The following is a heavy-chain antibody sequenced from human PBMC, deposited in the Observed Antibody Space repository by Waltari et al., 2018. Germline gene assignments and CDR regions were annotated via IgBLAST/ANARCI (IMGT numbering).Heavy chain of an antibody. D-gene: IGHD4-17*01. Sequence: EVQLVESGGGLVQHGGSLRLSCAASGFTFSSYSMNWVRQAPGKGLEWVSYISSSSSSIYYADSVKGRFTISRDNAKNSLYLQMNSLRAEDTAVYYCARDLPVDGDYDTQGWGQGTLVTVSS. CDR2: ISSSSSSI. CDR1: GFTFSSYS. CDR3: ARDLPVDGDYDTQG. J-gene: IGHJ4*02. V-gene: IGHV3-48*04.